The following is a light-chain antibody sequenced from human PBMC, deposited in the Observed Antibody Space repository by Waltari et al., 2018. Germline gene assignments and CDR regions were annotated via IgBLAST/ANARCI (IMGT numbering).Light chain of an antibody. Sequence: QSALTQPASVSGSPGQAITISCTGTRSDVGGSCYVSWYQQHPGKAPKLIIYDVSNRPLGVSSRFSGSKFGNTASLTISGLQADDEADYYCNSYTSSSSLFGGGTRLTVL. CDR2: DVS. CDR3: NSYTSSSSL. J-gene: IGLJ2*01. V-gene: IGLV2-14*03. CDR1: RSDVGGSCY.